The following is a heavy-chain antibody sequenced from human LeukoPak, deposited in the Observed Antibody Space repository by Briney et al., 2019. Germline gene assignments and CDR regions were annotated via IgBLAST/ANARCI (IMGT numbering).Heavy chain of an antibody. CDR1: RFTLSSFS. V-gene: IGHV3-21*01. D-gene: IGHD4-17*01. J-gene: IGHJ4*02. CDR2: ISSSSYI. CDR3: ARAGYGDYSDY. Sequence: GGFLRLSCAASRFTLSSFSINLGPPAPGTGLEWVSSISSSSYIYYADSVKGRFTISRDNAKNSLYLQMNSLRAEDTAVYYCARAGYGDYSDYWGQGTLVTVSS.